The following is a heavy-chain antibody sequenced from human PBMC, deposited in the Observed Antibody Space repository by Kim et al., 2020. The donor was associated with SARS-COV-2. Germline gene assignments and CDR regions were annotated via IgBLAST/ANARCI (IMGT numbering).Heavy chain of an antibody. J-gene: IGHJ4*02. CDR3: ARVRKYYDILTGYYRRGVFDY. CDR1: GFTFSSYS. D-gene: IGHD3-9*01. Sequence: GGSLRLSCAASGFTFSSYSMNWVRQAPGKGLEWVSSISSSSSYIYYADSVKGRFTISRDNAKNSLYLQMNSLRAEDTAVYYCARVRKYYDILTGYYRRGVFDYWGQGTLVTVSS. V-gene: IGHV3-21*01. CDR2: ISSSSSYI.